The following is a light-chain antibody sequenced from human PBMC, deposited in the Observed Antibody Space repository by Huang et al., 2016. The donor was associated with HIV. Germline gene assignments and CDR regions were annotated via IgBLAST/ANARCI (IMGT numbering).Light chain of an antibody. CDR2: GAS. CDR3: QQYHNWYT. V-gene: IGKV3-15*01. CDR1: QRYSNN. J-gene: IGKJ2*01. Sequence: EIVMTQSPATLSVSPGERATLSCTSSQRYSNNLACYQQKPGQAPRLFSYGASTRATGIPARFSGSASGTEFTLTISSLQSADFAIYYCQQYHNWYTFGQGTKLEI.